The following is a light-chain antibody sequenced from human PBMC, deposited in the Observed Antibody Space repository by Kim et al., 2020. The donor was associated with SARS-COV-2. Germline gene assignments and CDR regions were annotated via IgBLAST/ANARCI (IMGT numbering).Light chain of an antibody. CDR2: ADT. Sequence: VTIPCTGSDSNIGAGYDVHWYQQFPGTAPKLLIFADTNRPSGVPDRFSGSKSGTSASLAITGLQPEDEAYYYCQSYDSSLSAPYVFGTGTKVTVL. V-gene: IGLV1-40*01. CDR3: QSYDSSLSAPYV. J-gene: IGLJ1*01. CDR1: DSNIGAGYD.